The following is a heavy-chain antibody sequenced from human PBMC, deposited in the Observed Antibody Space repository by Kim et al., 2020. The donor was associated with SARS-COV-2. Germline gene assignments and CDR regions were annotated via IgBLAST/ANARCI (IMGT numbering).Heavy chain of an antibody. CDR1: GGSISSYY. V-gene: IGHV4-59*01. CDR3: ARDRVRGVITHANYGMDV. J-gene: IGHJ6*02. Sequence: SETLSLTCTASGGSISSYYWSWIRQPPGKGLEWIGYIYYSGSTNYNPSFKSRVTITVDTSKNQFSLKLSSVTAADTAVYYCARDRVRGVITHANYGMDVWGQGTTVTVSS. D-gene: IGHD3-10*01. CDR2: IYYSGST.